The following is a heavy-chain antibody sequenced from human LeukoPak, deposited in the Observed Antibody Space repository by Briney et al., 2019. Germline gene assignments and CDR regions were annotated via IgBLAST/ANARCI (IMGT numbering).Heavy chain of an antibody. CDR1: GFSFSNFG. J-gene: IGHJ5*02. CDR3: AKDKRGSSGWYDH. CDR2: ISYDGRNK. Sequence: GVSLRLSCAASGFSFSNFGMHWVRQAPGKGLEWVAVISYDGRNKYFADSVKGRLTISRDNSKNTVYLEMNSLRDEDTAVYYCAKDKRGSSGWYDHWGQGTLVIVSS. D-gene: IGHD6-19*01. V-gene: IGHV3-30*18.